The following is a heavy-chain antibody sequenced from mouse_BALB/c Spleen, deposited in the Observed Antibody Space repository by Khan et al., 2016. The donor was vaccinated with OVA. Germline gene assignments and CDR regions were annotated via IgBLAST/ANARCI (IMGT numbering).Heavy chain of an antibody. CDR1: GYSFTAYW. D-gene: IGHD2-10*02. CDR3: ARRGVFGFFAY. V-gene: IGHV1-7*01. J-gene: IGHJ3*01. Sequence: QVQLKESGAEVAKPGASVKMSCKASGYSFTAYWIHWVKQRLGRGLEWIGYIDPSTSYTEYNQKFKDKATLTTDKSSSTAYMQLSSLTSEDSAVXYCARRGVFGFFAYWGQGTLVTVSA. CDR2: IDPSTSYT.